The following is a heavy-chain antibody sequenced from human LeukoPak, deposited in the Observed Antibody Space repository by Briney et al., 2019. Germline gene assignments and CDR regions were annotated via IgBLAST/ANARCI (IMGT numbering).Heavy chain of an antibody. V-gene: IGHV1-69*05. Sequence: VASVKVSCKAYGDTFSSYAISWVRQAPGQGLEWMGGIIPIFGTANYAQKFQGRVTITTDESTSTAYMELSSLRSEDTAVYYCARGGIAAAGTTIKFIDYYYYYMDVWGKGTTVTVSS. CDR3: ARGGIAAAGTTIKFIDYYYYYMDV. CDR1: GDTFSSYA. D-gene: IGHD6-13*01. CDR2: IIPIFGTA. J-gene: IGHJ6*03.